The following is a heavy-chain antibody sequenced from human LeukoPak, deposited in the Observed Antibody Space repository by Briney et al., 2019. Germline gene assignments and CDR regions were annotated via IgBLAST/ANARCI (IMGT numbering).Heavy chain of an antibody. V-gene: IGHV4-59*01. Sequence: SETLSLTCTVSGGSISSYYWSWIRQPPGKGLEWIGYIYYSGSTNYNPSLKSRVTISVDTSKNQLSLKLSSVTAADTAVYYCARGRVYSSGWYNFDYWGQGTLVTVSS. CDR2: IYYSGST. CDR3: ARGRVYSSGWYNFDY. J-gene: IGHJ4*02. CDR1: GGSISSYY. D-gene: IGHD6-19*01.